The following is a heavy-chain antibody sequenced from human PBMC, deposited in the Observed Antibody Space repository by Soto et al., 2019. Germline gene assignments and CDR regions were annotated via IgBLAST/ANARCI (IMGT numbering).Heavy chain of an antibody. V-gene: IGHV4-34*01. CDR3: ARFGYYDYIWGGYRNAIFDY. D-gene: IGHD3-16*02. J-gene: IGHJ4*02. CDR1: GGAFSGFY. CDR2: INHSGST. Sequence: PSETLSPPRAVYGGAFSGFYWGWIRQPPGEGLGWIGEINHSGSTNYNPSLKSRVTISVDTSKNQFSLKLSSVTAADTAVYYCARFGYYDYIWGGYRNAIFDYWGQGTLVTVSS.